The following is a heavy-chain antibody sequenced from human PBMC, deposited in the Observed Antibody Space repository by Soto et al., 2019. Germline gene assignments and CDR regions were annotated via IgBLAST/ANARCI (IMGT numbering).Heavy chain of an antibody. J-gene: IGHJ6*02. V-gene: IGHV3-48*01. CDR3: ARYTVIDYYYYGMDV. CDR1: GFTFSSYA. CDR2: ISSSRSTI. D-gene: IGHD4-17*01. Sequence: GGSLRLSCAASGFTFSSYAMHWVRQAPGKGLEWVSYISSSRSTIYYADSVKGRFTISRDNAKNSLYLQMNSLRAEDTAVYYCARYTVIDYYYYGMDVWGQGTTVTVSS.